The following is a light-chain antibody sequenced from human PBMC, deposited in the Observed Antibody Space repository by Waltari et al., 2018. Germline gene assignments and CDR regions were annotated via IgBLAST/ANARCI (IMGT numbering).Light chain of an antibody. J-gene: IGLJ2*01. CDR3: QTWANYSVF. Sequence: SYDLIQPPSVSVSPGQTVSITCSGDKLGDKYTSWYERKPGKSPVLVLYHDKKRPSGIPERFSGSNSGNTVTLTISGTQTLDEADYYCQTWANYSVFFGGGTKLTVL. CDR1: KLGDKY. CDR2: HDK. V-gene: IGLV3-1*01.